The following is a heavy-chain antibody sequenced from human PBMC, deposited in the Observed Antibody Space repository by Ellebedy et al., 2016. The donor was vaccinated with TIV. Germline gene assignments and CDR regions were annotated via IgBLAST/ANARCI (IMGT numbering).Heavy chain of an antibody. V-gene: IGHV1-3*01. CDR1: GYTFTSYA. D-gene: IGHD2-15*01. CDR3: ATHPKGYCSGGSCPRDFDY. CDR2: INAGNGNT. Sequence: AASVKVSCKASGYTFTSYAMHWVRQAPGQRLEWMGWINAGNGNTKYSQKFQGRVTITRDTSASTAYMELSSLRSEDTAVYYCATHPKGYCSGGSCPRDFDYWGQGTLVTVSS. J-gene: IGHJ4*02.